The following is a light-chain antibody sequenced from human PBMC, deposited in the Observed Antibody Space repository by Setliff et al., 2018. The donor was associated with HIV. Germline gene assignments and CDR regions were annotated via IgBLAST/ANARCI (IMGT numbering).Light chain of an antibody. V-gene: IGLV2-14*03. J-gene: IGLJ2*01. Sequence: LTQPASVSGSPGQSITISCTGTSSDVGGYNYVSWYQQHPGKAPKLMIYDVSNRPSGVSDRFSGSKSGNTASLTISGLQAEDDADYYCSSYTSSSTVLFGGGTKVTVL. CDR3: SSYTSSSTVL. CDR1: SSDVGGYNY. CDR2: DVS.